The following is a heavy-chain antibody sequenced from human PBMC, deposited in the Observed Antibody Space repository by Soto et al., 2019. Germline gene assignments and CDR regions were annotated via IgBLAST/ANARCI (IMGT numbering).Heavy chain of an antibody. CDR2: IIPIFGTT. J-gene: IGHJ4*02. Sequence: ASVKVSCKASGGTFSSYAISWVRQAPGQGLEWMGGIIPIFGTTNYAQKFQGRVTITADESTSTAYMELSSLRSEDTAVYYCARDPVAYCGGDCYPVAFDYWGQGTLVTVSS. D-gene: IGHD2-21*02. V-gene: IGHV1-69*13. CDR1: GGTFSSYA. CDR3: ARDPVAYCGGDCYPVAFDY.